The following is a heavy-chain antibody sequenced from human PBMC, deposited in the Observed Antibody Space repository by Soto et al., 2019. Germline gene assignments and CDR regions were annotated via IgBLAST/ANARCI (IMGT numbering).Heavy chain of an antibody. Sequence: ASVKVSCKASGYTFTSYYMHWVRQAPGQGLEWMGIINPSGGSTSYAQKFQGRVTMTRDTSTSTVYMELSSLRSEDTAVYYCARDENIPIYAYSSSSGGAFDIWGQGTMVTVSS. CDR2: INPSGGST. CDR3: ARDENIPIYAYSSSSGGAFDI. D-gene: IGHD6-6*01. CDR1: GYTFTSYY. V-gene: IGHV1-46*03. J-gene: IGHJ3*02.